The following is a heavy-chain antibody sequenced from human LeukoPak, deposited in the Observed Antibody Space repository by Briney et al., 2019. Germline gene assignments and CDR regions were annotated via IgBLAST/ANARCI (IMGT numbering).Heavy chain of an antibody. CDR2: INHSGST. J-gene: IGHJ3*02. Sequence: SETLSLTCAVYGGSFSGYYWSWIRQPPGKGLEWIGEINHSGSTNYNPSLKSRVTISVDTSKNQFSLKLSSVTAADTAVYYCARATRITMIVVVITIHDAFDIWGQGTMVTASS. CDR3: ARATRITMIVVVITIHDAFDI. D-gene: IGHD3-22*01. CDR1: GGSFSGYY. V-gene: IGHV4-34*01.